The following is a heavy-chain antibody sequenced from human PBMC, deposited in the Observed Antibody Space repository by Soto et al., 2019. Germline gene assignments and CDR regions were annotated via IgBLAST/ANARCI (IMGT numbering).Heavy chain of an antibody. CDR2: ISGSGGST. D-gene: IGHD6-19*01. J-gene: IGHJ4*02. V-gene: IGHV3-23*01. CDR3: AKVGVAGTRIYFDY. CDR1: GFTFSSYA. Sequence: PGVSLRLSCAASGFTFSSYAMSWVRQAPGKGLEWVSAISGSGGSTYYADSVKGRFTISRDNSKNTLYLQMNSLRAEDTAVYYCAKVGVAGTRIYFDYWGQGILVSVSS.